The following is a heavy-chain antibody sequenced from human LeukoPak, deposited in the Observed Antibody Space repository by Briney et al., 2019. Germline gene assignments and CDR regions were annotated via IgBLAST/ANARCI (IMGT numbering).Heavy chain of an antibody. CDR3: ARYYSSGGGTRDAFDI. V-gene: IGHV4-4*07. J-gene: IGHJ3*02. Sequence: SETLSLTCTVSGGSIRSYYWSWIRQPAGKGLEWIGRIYASGSTNYNPSLKSRVTMSIDTSKNKFSLKLSSVTAADTAVYYCARYYSSGGGTRDAFDIWGQGTMVTVSS. CDR1: GGSIRSYY. D-gene: IGHD6-19*01. CDR2: IYASGST.